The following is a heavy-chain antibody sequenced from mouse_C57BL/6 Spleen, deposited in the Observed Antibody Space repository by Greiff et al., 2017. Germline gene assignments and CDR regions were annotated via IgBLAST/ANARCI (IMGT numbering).Heavy chain of an antibody. CDR2: IYPGDGDT. CDR3: ARSSWGDY. J-gene: IGHJ2*01. V-gene: IGHV1-82*01. D-gene: IGHD4-1*01. CDR1: GYAFSSSW. Sequence: QVQLQQSGPELVKPGASVKISCKASGYAFSSSWMNWVKQRPGKGLEWIGRIYPGDGDTNYNGKFKGKATLTADKSSSTAYMQLSSLTSEDSAVYYCARSSWGDYWGQGTTLTVSS.